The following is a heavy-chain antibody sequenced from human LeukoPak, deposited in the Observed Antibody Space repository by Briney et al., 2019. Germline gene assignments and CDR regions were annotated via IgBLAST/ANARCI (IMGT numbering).Heavy chain of an antibody. Sequence: SETLSLTCTVSGGSISNYYWSWIRQPPGKGLEWIGYIYYSGSTNYNPSLKSRVTISVDTSKNQFSLKLSSVTAADTAVYYCARGGAASGCLDYWGQGTLVTVSS. CDR2: IYYSGST. J-gene: IGHJ4*02. CDR1: GGSISNYY. CDR3: ARGGAASGCLDY. V-gene: IGHV4-59*01. D-gene: IGHD6-19*01.